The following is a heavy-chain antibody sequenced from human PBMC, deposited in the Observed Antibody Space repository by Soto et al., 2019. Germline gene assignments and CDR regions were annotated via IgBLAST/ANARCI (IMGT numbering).Heavy chain of an antibody. D-gene: IGHD3-22*01. CDR1: GFTFTRYS. CDR2: ISSTTNYI. Sequence: GGSLRLSCAASGFTFTRYSMNWVRQAPGKGLEWVSSISSTTNYIYYGDSMKGRFTISRDNAKNSLYLEMNSLKTEDTAVYYCTTVNPYISDSRGHCYWGQGTLVTVSS. J-gene: IGHJ4*02. CDR3: TTVNPYISDSRGHCY. V-gene: IGHV3-21*03.